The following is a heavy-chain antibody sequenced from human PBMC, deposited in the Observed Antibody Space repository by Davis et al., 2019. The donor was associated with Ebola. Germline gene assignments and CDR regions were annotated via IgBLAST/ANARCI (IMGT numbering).Heavy chain of an antibody. J-gene: IGHJ4*02. Sequence: GESLKISCAASGFTFSSYGMHWVRQAPGKGLEWVAVIWYDGSNKYYADSVKGRFTISRDNSKNTLYPQMNSLRAEDTAVYYCARGRWLQSYYFDYWGQGTLVTVSS. D-gene: IGHD5-24*01. V-gene: IGHV3-33*01. CDR1: GFTFSSYG. CDR3: ARGRWLQSYYFDY. CDR2: IWYDGSNK.